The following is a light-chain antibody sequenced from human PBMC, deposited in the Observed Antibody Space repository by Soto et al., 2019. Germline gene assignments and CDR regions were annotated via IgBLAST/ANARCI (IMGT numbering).Light chain of an antibody. CDR1: SSDVGGYNY. Sequence: QSALTQPPSASGFPGQSVTISCTGTSSDVGGYNYVSWYQQHPGKAPKFMIYEVNYRPSGVSNRFSGSKSGNTASLTVSGLQADDEADYFCSSYTKSTFYVFGTGTKVTVL. V-gene: IGLV2-14*01. CDR3: SSYTKSTFYV. CDR2: EVN. J-gene: IGLJ1*01.